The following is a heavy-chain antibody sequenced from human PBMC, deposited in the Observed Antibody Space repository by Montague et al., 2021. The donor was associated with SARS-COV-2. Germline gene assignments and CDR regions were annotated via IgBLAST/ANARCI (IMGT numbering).Heavy chain of an antibody. J-gene: IGHJ4*02. CDR1: GDSISSYY. CDR2: VHYTGST. Sequence: SETLSLTCEVSGDSISSYYWSWIRQSPGKGLAWIGYVHYTGSTKYTPSLKTRVTLSLDTPKNHFSLKLRSVTAADTAIYYCARAQNICFIANCVNYFDLWGLGALVTVSS. D-gene: IGHD2-15*01. V-gene: IGHV4-59*01. CDR3: ARAQNICFIANCVNYFDL.